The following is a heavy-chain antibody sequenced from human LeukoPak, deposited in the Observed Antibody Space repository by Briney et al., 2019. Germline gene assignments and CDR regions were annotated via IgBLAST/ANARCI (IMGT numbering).Heavy chain of an antibody. D-gene: IGHD4-17*01. CDR1: GFTFSTYS. Sequence: PGGSLRLSCAASGFTFSTYSMNWVRQAPGKGLEWVSSISSSSSYIYYADSVKGRFIISRDNAKNSLYLQMNSLRAEDTAVYYCATGDYGAFDIWGQGTMVTVSS. CDR3: ATGDYGAFDI. J-gene: IGHJ3*02. V-gene: IGHV3-21*01. CDR2: ISSSSSYI.